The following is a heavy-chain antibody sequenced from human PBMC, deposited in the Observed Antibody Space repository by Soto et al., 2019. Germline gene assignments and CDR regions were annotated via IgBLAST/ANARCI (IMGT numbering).Heavy chain of an antibody. CDR2: IKPDGSDK. CDR3: ARGVPGIAVAASDS. D-gene: IGHD6-19*01. V-gene: IGHV3-7*01. J-gene: IGHJ4*02. Sequence: GGSLRLSCVGSGFTFSTYWMSWVRQAPGKGLEWVGNIKPDGSDKYYLESVAGRFTISRDNAKNSLFLQMNSLRAEDTAVYYCARGVPGIAVAASDSWGQGTLVTVSS. CDR1: GFTFSTYW.